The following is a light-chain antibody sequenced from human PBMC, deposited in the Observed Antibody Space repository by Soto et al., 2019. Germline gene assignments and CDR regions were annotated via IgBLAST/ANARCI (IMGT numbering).Light chain of an antibody. J-gene: IGLJ2*01. CDR2: DVN. V-gene: IGLV2-14*03. Sequence: QSALTQPASVSGSPGQSITISRTGTGSDVGGYNFVSWYQQHPGKAPKLMIYDVNIRPSGVSNRFSGSKSGNTASLTISGLQAEDEADYYCSSYASSSTRVIFGGGTKLTVL. CDR1: GSDVGGYNF. CDR3: SSYASSSTRVI.